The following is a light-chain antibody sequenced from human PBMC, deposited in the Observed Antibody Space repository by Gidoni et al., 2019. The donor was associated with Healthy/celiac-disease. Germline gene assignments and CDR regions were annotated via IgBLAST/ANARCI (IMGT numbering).Light chain of an antibody. V-gene: IGKV1-39*01. J-gene: IGKJ1*01. CDR3: QQSYSTPWT. CDR1: QSISSY. CDR2: AAS. Sequence: DIQMTKSPSSLSASVGDRVTITCRASQSISSYLNWYQQKPGQAPKLLIYAASSLQSGVPSRFSGSGSGTDFTLTISSLQPEDFATYYCQQSYSTPWTFGQGTKVEIK.